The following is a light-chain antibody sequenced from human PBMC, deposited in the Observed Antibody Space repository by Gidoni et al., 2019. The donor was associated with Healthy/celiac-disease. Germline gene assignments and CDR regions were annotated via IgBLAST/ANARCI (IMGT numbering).Light chain of an antibody. CDR1: QSVLYSSNNKNY. CDR3: QQYYSTPPT. CDR2: WAS. Sequence: DIVMNQSPDSLAVSLGERATINCKSSQSVLYSSNNKNYLAWYQQKPGQPPKLLIYWASTRESGVPDRFSGSGSGTDFTLTISSLQAEDVAVYYCQQYYSTPPTFXXXTKLEIK. V-gene: IGKV4-1*01. J-gene: IGKJ2*01.